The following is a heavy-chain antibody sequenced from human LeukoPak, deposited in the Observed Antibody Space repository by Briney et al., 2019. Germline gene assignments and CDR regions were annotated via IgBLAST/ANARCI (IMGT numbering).Heavy chain of an antibody. D-gene: IGHD4-17*01. Sequence: SVKVSCKASGGTFNNYAISWVRQAPGQGLEWMGGIIPTFGTVNYAQKFQGRVTITADKSTSTAYMELSSLRSEDTAVYYCARVDYGDYGALSYWGQGTLVTVSS. CDR3: ARVDYGDYGALSY. CDR2: IIPTFGTV. V-gene: IGHV1-69*06. J-gene: IGHJ4*02. CDR1: GGTFNNYA.